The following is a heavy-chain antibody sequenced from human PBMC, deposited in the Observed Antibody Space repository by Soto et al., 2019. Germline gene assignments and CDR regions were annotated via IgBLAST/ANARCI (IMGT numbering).Heavy chain of an antibody. V-gene: IGHV4-4*09. CDR3: ARAKAPLYSSSWYWFDP. Sequence: SETLSLTCTVSGCPLSSFYRTWIRQPPGKGLEWIGYIYQSGSTTYNPSLKSRLTISLDRSKNEVSLKLTSVTAADTAVYYCARAKAPLYSSSWYWFDPWGQGTLVTAPQ. CDR2: IYQSGST. CDR1: GCPLSSFY. D-gene: IGHD6-13*01. J-gene: IGHJ5*02.